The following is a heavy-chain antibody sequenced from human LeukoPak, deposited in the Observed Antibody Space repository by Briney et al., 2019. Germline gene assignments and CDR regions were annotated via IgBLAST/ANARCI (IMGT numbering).Heavy chain of an antibody. CDR3: ARLVDTTMADY. CDR1: GSIFTSYW. J-gene: IGHJ4*02. V-gene: IGHV5-51*01. Sequence: GASLQISCKASGSIFTSYWIGWVRQLPGKGLEWMGIIYPDDSDTRYSPSFQRQVTISADESISTAYLLWSSLKASDTAMYYCARLVDTTMADYWGQGSLVTVSS. CDR2: IYPDDSDT. D-gene: IGHD5-18*01.